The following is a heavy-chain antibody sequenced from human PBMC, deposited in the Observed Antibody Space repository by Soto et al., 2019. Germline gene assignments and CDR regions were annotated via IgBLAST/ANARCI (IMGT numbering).Heavy chain of an antibody. J-gene: IGHJ3*02. Sequence: ASVKVSCKVSGYTLTELSMHWVRQAPGKGLEWMGGFDPEDGETIYAQKFQGRVTMTEDTSTDTAYMELSSLRSEDTAVYYCATHVQSYDISSGSRKNAFDIWGQGTMVTVS. CDR1: GYTLTELS. V-gene: IGHV1-24*01. CDR2: FDPEDGET. CDR3: ATHVQSYDISSGSRKNAFDI. D-gene: IGHD3-3*01.